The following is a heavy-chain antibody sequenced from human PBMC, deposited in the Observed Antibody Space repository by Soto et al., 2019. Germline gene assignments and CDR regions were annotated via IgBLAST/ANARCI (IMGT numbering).Heavy chain of an antibody. J-gene: IGHJ3*02. Sequence: KPSETLSLTCTVSGGSIRSGGYYWSWVRQNPRRGLEWIGNIYYSGNTYYNPSLKSRLTISVDTSKNQFSLNLSSVTAADTAVYYCARDGARNYYGSGTYYQDAFDIWGQGTMVTVSS. V-gene: IGHV4-31*03. CDR3: ARDGARNYYGSGTYYQDAFDI. CDR2: IYYSGNT. CDR1: GGSIRSGGYY. D-gene: IGHD3-10*01.